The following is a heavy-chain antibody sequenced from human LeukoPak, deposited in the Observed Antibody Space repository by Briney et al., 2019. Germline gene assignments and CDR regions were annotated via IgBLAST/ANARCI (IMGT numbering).Heavy chain of an antibody. CDR3: ARQKGTANTWSNFDY. V-gene: IGHV4-34*01. J-gene: IGHJ4*02. CDR2: INHSGST. Sequence: SETLSLTCAVYGGSFSGYYWSWIRQPPGKGLEWIGEINHSGSTNYNPSLKSRVAMYVDRSQNQFSLKLTSVTAADTAVYYCARQKGTANTWSNFDYWVQGTLVTVSS. D-gene: IGHD2-21*02. CDR1: GGSFSGYY.